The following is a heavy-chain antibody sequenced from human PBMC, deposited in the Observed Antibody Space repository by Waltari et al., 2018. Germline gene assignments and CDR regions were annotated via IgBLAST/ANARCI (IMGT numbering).Heavy chain of an antibody. CDR1: GYTFTSYD. J-gene: IGHJ5*02. CDR3: ARGDKIITIFGVVIIPWFDP. V-gene: IGHV1-8*03. D-gene: IGHD3-3*01. CDR2: MNPNSGNT. Sequence: QVQLVQSGAEVKKPGASVKVSCKASGYTFTSYDINWVRQATGQGLEWMGWMNPNSGNTGYAQKFQGRVTITRNTSISTAYMELSSLRSEDTAVYYCARGDKIITIFGVVIIPWFDPWGQGTLVTVSS.